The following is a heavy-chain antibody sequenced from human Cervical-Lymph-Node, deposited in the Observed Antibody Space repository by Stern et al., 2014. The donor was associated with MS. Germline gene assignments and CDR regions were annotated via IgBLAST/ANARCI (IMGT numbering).Heavy chain of an antibody. V-gene: IGHV3-7*01. Sequence: VQLVESGGGLVQPGGSLRLSCEASGFIFSHYWMTWVRQAPGKGLEWVANIKFDGREKYYVGSVKGRFTISRDNTKNSLYLQMNSLRAEDTAVYYCARDGSPDFWGQGTLVTVSS. D-gene: IGHD3-10*01. CDR1: GFIFSHYW. J-gene: IGHJ4*02. CDR2: IKFDGREK. CDR3: ARDGSPDF.